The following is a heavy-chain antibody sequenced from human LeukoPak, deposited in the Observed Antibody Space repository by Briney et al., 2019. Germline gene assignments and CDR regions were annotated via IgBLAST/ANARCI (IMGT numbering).Heavy chain of an antibody. Sequence: SETLSLTCTVSGYSISSGYYWGWIRQPPGKGLEWIGSIYHSGSTYYNPSLKSRVTISVDTSKNQFSLKLNSVTAADTAVYYCARNRYYYGSGNYGVPNWFDPWGQGTLVTVSS. D-gene: IGHD3-10*01. J-gene: IGHJ5*02. V-gene: IGHV4-38-2*02. CDR3: ARNRYYYGSGNYGVPNWFDP. CDR1: GYSISSGYY. CDR2: IYHSGST.